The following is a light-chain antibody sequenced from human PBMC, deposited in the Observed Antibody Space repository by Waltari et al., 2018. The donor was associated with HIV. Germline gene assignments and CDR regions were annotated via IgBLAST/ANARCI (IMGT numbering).Light chain of an antibody. Sequence: QSALTQPASVSGSPGQSVTISCTGTNSNVGSYHLVSWSQQHPALAPKVSIYEVTQRPSGVSSRFSGSKSGNTASLTISGLQAEDEANYYCCSHTGTNPFLLFGGGTKLTVL. CDR1: NSNVGSYHL. V-gene: IGLV2-23*02. CDR3: CSHTGTNPFLL. J-gene: IGLJ2*01. CDR2: EVT.